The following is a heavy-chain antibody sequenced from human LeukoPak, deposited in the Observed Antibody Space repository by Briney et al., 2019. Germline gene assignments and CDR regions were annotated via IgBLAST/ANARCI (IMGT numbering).Heavy chain of an antibody. CDR1: GFTVSSNY. CDR3: ARGGDSGSSGNYLDY. J-gene: IGHJ4*02. V-gene: IGHV3-53*04. D-gene: IGHD1-26*01. CDR2: IYSGGST. Sequence: GGSLRLSCAASGFTVSSNYMCWVRQAPGKGLEWVSVIYSGGSTYYADSVKGRFTISRHNSKNTLYLQMNSLRAEDTAVYYCARGGDSGSSGNYLDYWGQGTLVTVSS.